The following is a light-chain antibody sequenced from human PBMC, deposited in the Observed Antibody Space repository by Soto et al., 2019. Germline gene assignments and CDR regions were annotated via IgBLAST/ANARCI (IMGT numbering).Light chain of an antibody. CDR1: QSVLYSSNNKNY. CDR2: WAS. V-gene: IGKV4-1*01. Sequence: DIVMTQSPDSLAVSLGERATINCKSSQSVLYSSNNKNYLAWYKQKPGQPPKQLIYWASTRESGVPDRFSGSGSGPDFTLTISSLQGEDLAVYYGQQSYSSRCTCGQGTQVQIK. J-gene: IGKJ1*01. CDR3: QQSYSSRCT.